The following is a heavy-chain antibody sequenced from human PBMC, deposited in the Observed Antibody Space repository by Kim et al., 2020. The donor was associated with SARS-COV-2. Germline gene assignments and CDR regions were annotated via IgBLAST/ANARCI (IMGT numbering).Heavy chain of an antibody. J-gene: IGHJ5*02. V-gene: IGHV3-30*01. Sequence: YADSVKERLTISRDKSKNTLYLQMNRLRAEDKAVYYWARWGYSSRAWFDPWGQGTLVTVSS. CDR3: ARWGYSSRAWFDP. D-gene: IGHD6-13*01.